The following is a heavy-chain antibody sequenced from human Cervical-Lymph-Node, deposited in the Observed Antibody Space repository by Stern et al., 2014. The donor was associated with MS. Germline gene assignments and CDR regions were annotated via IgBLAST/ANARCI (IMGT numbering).Heavy chain of an antibody. J-gene: IGHJ6*01. D-gene: IGHD1-1*01. CDR2: ITPVFASA. CDR3: AREVGSLAMDV. Sequence: QVQLVQSGAEVKKPVSSVKVSCKASGDTFTDYAISWVRQAPGQGPEWMGGITPVFASAEYAQKFQGRLTITADKSTSTAYMDLSSLTSEDTAVYYCAREVGSLAMDVWGQGTTVIVSS. V-gene: IGHV1-69*06. CDR1: GDTFTDYA.